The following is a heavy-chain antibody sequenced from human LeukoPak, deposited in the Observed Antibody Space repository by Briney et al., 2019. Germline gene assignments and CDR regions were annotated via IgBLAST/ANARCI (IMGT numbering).Heavy chain of an antibody. CDR2: INHSGST. D-gene: IGHD3-3*01. CDR3: ARLRFLGYMDV. V-gene: IGHV4-34*01. Sequence: SETLPLTCAVYGGSFSGYYWSWIRQPPGKGLEWIGEINHSGSTNYNPSLKSRVTISVDTSKNQFSLKVSSVTAADTAVYYCARLRFLGYMDVWAKGPRSPSP. CDR1: GGSFSGYY. J-gene: IGHJ6*03.